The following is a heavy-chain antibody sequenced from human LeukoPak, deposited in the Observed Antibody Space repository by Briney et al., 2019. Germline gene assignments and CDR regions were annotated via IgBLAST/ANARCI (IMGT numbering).Heavy chain of an antibody. CDR3: ARDPQYCSGGSCYSFDY. J-gene: IGHJ4*02. Sequence: GGSLRLSCAASGFTFSTYSMNWVRQAPGKGLEWVSSIISSSSYIYYADSAKGRFTISRDNAKNSLYLQMNSLRAEDTAVYYCARDPQYCSGGSCYSFDYWGQGTLVTVSS. CDR1: GFTFSTYS. V-gene: IGHV3-21*01. D-gene: IGHD2-15*01. CDR2: IISSSSYI.